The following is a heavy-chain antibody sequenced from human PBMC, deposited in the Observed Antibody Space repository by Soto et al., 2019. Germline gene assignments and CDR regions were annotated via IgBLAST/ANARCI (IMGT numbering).Heavy chain of an antibody. Sequence: QVQLVQSGAEVKKPGSSVKVSCKASGGTFSSYAISWVRQAPGQGLEWMGGIIPIFGTANYAQKFQGRVTITADESTSTAYMELSSLRSEDTAVYYSASVIVVVPAAIENYYYYGMDVWGQGTTVTVSS. D-gene: IGHD2-2*01. CDR1: GGTFSSYA. J-gene: IGHJ6*02. CDR2: IIPIFGTA. V-gene: IGHV1-69*01. CDR3: ASVIVVVPAAIENYYYYGMDV.